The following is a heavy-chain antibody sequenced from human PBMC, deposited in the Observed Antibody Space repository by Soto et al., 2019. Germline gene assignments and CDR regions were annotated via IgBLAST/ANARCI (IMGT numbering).Heavy chain of an antibody. J-gene: IGHJ6*02. V-gene: IGHV6-1*01. CDR3: ARGPIAAAGFYYYYYGMDV. CDR2: TYYRSKWYN. Sequence: PSQTLSLTCAISGDSVSSNSAAWNWIRQSPSRSLEWLGRTYYRSKWYNDYAVSVKSRITINPDTSKNQFSLQLNSVTPEDTAVYYFARGPIAAAGFYYYYYGMDVWGQGTTVTVSS. CDR1: GDSVSSNSAA. D-gene: IGHD6-13*01.